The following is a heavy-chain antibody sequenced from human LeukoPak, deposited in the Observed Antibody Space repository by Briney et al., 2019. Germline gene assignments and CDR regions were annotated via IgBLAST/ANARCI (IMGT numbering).Heavy chain of an antibody. V-gene: IGHV3-23*01. CDR1: GFTFSSYA. D-gene: IGHD3-10*01. Sequence: AGGSLRLSCAASGFTFSSYAMTWVRQAPGKGLEWISAISGSVGTYYADSVKGRFTISRDNSKNTLYLQMNSLRAEDTAVYYCAKSRLSAGNYGSGSYPVDYWGQGTLVTVSS. CDR3: AKSRLSAGNYGSGSYPVDY. J-gene: IGHJ4*02. CDR2: ISGSVGT.